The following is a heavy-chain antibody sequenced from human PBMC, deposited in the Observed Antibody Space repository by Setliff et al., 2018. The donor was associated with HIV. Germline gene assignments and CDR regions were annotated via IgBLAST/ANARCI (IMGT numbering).Heavy chain of an antibody. J-gene: IGHJ4*01. Sequence: GGSLRLSCEASGFMFGTNWMSWVRQAPGKGPEWLANINQDGSDKYYMYSVKGRFTIPRDNAKNSLYLQMNSLRADDTAIYYCARGGASSLPLDYWGHGTLVTVSS. CDR3: ARGGASSLPLDY. V-gene: IGHV3-7*01. CDR2: INQDGSDK. D-gene: IGHD6-13*01. CDR1: GFMFGTNW.